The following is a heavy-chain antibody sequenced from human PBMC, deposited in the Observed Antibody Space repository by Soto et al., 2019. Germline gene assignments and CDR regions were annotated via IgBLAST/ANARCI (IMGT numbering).Heavy chain of an antibody. V-gene: IGHV4-38-2*01. CDR2: IYHSGST. CDR3: ARVRSPFSGYLDHWFDP. J-gene: IGHJ5*02. CDR1: GYSISSGYY. Sequence: SETLSLTCAVPGYSISSGYYWGWIRQPPGKGLEWIGSIYHSGSTYYNPSLKSRVTISVDTSKNQFSLKLSSVTAADTAVYYCARVRSPFSGYLDHWFDPWGQGTLVTVPQ. D-gene: IGHD3-22*01.